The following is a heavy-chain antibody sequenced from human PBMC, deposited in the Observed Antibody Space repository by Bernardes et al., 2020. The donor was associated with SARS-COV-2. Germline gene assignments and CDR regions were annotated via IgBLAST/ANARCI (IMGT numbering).Heavy chain of an antibody. J-gene: IGHJ4*02. V-gene: IGHV3-7*01. Sequence: GGSLRLSCAASGFTFSSYWMSWVRQAPGKGLEWVANLKQDGSEKYYVDSVKGRFTISRDNAKNSLYLQMNSLRAEDTAVYYCARGDYGDYGRFDYWGQGTLVTVSS. CDR1: GFTFSSYW. CDR3: ARGDYGDYGRFDY. D-gene: IGHD4-17*01. CDR2: LKQDGSEK.